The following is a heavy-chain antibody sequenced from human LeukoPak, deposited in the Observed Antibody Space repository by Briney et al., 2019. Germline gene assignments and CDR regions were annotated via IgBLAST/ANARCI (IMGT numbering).Heavy chain of an antibody. CDR3: ARLDTTMLFLDY. Sequence: GRSLRLSCAASGFTFTDYYMSWIRQAPGKGLEWISYIYNSGSSIYYADSVKGRFTISRDNAKNSLYLQMNSLKAEDTAVYYCARLDTTMLFLDYWGQGTLVTVSS. V-gene: IGHV3-11*04. CDR1: GFTFTDYY. CDR2: IYNSGSSI. D-gene: IGHD5-18*01. J-gene: IGHJ4*02.